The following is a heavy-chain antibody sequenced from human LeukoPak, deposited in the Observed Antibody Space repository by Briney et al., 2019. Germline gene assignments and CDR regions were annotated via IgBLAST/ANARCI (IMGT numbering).Heavy chain of an antibody. D-gene: IGHD2-21*02. CDR1: GGSISTSTSY. V-gene: IGHV4-39*01. CDR2: IYYSGST. Sequence: SETLSLTCTVSGGSISTSTSYWAWIRQPPGKGLEWMGSIYYSGSTYYNASLKSRITISVDTSKKQFSLKLSSVTAADTAVFYCARYYCGGDCYSGYFDYWGQGTLVTVSS. J-gene: IGHJ4*02. CDR3: ARYYCGGDCYSGYFDY.